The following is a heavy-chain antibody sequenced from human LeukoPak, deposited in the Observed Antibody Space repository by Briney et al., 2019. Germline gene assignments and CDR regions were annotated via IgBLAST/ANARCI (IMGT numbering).Heavy chain of an antibody. D-gene: IGHD5-24*01. CDR1: GFTFSSYR. Sequence: GGSLRLSCAASGFTFSSYRMNWVRRAPGKGLEWVSSISSSGNDISYADSVKGRFTISRDNGKNSLFLQLNSLRAEDTAVYYCARAVAGLDGYNGYWGQGTLVTVSS. J-gene: IGHJ4*02. CDR2: ISSSGNDI. V-gene: IGHV3-21*01. CDR3: ARAVAGLDGYNGY.